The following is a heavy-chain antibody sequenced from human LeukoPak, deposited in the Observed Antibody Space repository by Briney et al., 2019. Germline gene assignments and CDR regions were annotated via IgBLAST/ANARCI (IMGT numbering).Heavy chain of an antibody. CDR1: RFTFTDYG. Sequence: PGGSLRLSCAASRFTFTDYGMHWVRQPPGKGLEWVSVISYDGSNKYYADSVKGRFTISRDNSKNTLYLQMNSLRAEDTAVYYCAGWSGPAFSPDDYWGQGTLVTVSS. V-gene: IGHV3-30*19. CDR2: ISYDGSNK. J-gene: IGHJ4*02. D-gene: IGHD2-15*01. CDR3: AGWSGPAFSPDDY.